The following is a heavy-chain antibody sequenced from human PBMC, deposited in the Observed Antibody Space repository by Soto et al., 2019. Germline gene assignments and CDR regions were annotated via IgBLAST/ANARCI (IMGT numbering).Heavy chain of an antibody. CDR2: ISWDGGST. CDR1: GFTFDDYT. D-gene: IGHD6-13*01. Sequence: GGSLRLSCAASGFTFDDYTMHWVRQAPGKGLEWVSLISWDGGSTYYADSVKGRFTISRDNSKNSLYLQMNSLRTEDTALYYCAKEIYSSSWDYYYGMDVWGQGTTVTVSS. CDR3: AKEIYSSSWDYYYGMDV. V-gene: IGHV3-43*01. J-gene: IGHJ6*02.